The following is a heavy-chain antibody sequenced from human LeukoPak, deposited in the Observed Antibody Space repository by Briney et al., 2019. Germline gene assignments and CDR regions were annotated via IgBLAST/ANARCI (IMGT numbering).Heavy chain of an antibody. Sequence: SGGSLRLSCAASGFTFSSYSMNWVRQAPGKGLEWVSSISSSSSYIYYADSVKGRFTISRDNAKNSLYLQMNSLRAEDTAVYYCGRVGGRSKAAKGDAFDIWGQGTMVTVSS. V-gene: IGHV3-21*01. D-gene: IGHD6-6*01. CDR2: ISSSSSYI. J-gene: IGHJ3*02. CDR1: GFTFSSYS. CDR3: GRVGGRSKAAKGDAFDI.